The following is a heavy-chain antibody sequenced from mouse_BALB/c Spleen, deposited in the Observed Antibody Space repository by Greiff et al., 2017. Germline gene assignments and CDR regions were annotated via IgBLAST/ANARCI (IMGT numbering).Heavy chain of an antibody. CDR2: INPSSGYT. CDR1: GYTFTSYT. D-gene: IGHD2-14*01. J-gene: IGHJ2*01. Sequence: QVQLKQSAAELARPGASVKMSCKASGYTFTSYTMHWVKQRPGQGLEWIGYINPSSGYTEYNQKFKDKTTLTADKSSSTAYMQLSSLTSEDSAVYYCARAYYRYYFDYWGQGTTLTVSS. V-gene: IGHV1-4*02. CDR3: ARAYYRYYFDY.